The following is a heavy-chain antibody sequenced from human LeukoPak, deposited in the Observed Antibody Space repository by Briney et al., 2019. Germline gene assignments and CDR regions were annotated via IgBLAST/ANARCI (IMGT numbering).Heavy chain of an antibody. D-gene: IGHD6-19*01. CDR1: GGTFSSYA. CDR3: ARARPGIAVAGTWGYYYYYMDV. CDR2: IIPIFGTA. J-gene: IGHJ6*03. Sequence: SVKVSCKASGGTFSSYAISWVRQAPGQGLEWTGGIIPIFGTANYAQKFQGRVTITADESTSTAYMELSSLRSEDTAVYYCARARPGIAVAGTWGYYYYYMDVWGKGTTVTVSS. V-gene: IGHV1-69*13.